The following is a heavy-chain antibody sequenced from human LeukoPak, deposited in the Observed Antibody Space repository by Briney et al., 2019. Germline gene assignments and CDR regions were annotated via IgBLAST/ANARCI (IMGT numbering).Heavy chain of an antibody. CDR3: AKGDSGYSYADIDY. D-gene: IGHD5-18*01. Sequence: PGRSLRLSCAASGFTFSSYGMHWVRQAPGKGLEWVAVISYDGSNKYYADSVKGRFTISRDSSKNTLYLQMNSLRAEDTAVYYCAKGDSGYSYADIDYWGQGTLVTVSS. V-gene: IGHV3-30*18. CDR2: ISYDGSNK. J-gene: IGHJ4*02. CDR1: GFTFSSYG.